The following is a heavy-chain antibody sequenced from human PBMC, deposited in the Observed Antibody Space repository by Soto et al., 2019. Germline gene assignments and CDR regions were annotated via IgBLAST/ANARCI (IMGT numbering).Heavy chain of an antibody. CDR3: VTEDSSGWYDLNYFDC. CDR1: GFTFSSYA. V-gene: IGHV3-23*01. Sequence: EVQLLESGGGLVQPGGSLRLSCAASGFTFSSYAMSWVRQAPGKGLEWVSAISGRGGSTYYADSVKGRFTISRDHSKNTLYLQMTGLRAEDTAVYSCVTEDSSGWYDLNYFDCWGQGTLVAVCS. J-gene: IGHJ4*02. D-gene: IGHD6-13*01. CDR2: ISGRGGST.